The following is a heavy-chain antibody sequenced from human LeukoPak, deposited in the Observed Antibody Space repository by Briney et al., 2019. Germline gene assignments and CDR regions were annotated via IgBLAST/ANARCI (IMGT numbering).Heavy chain of an antibody. CDR2: IIPILGIA. CDR3: ARAESEGGYYYGPDY. D-gene: IGHD3-22*01. CDR1: GGTFSSYA. V-gene: IGHV1-69*04. J-gene: IGHJ4*02. Sequence: ASVKVSCKASGGTFSSYAISWVRQAPGQGLEWMGRIIPILGIANYAQKFQGRVTITADKSTSTAYMELSSLRSEDTAVYYCARAESEGGYYYGPDYWGQGTLVTVSS.